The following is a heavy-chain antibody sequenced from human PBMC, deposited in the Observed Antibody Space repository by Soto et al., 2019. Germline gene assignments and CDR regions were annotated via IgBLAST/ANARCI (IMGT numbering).Heavy chain of an antibody. CDR2: IYPGDSDT. CDR3: ARQESSSWGGLTYYYYYGMDV. V-gene: IGHV5-51*01. J-gene: IGHJ6*02. D-gene: IGHD6-13*01. CDR1: GYSFTSYW. Sequence: PGESLKISCKGSGYSFTSYWIGWVRQMPGKGLEWMGIIYPGDSDTRYSPSFQGQVTISADKSISTAYLQWSSLKASDTAMYYCARQESSSWGGLTYYYYYGMDVWGQGTTVTVSS.